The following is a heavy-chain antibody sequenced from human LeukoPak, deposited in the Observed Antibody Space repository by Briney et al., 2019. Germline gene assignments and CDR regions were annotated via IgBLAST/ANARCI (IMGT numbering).Heavy chain of an antibody. D-gene: IGHD3-10*01. J-gene: IGHJ6*02. V-gene: IGHV4-59*01. CDR2: IYYSGST. CDR1: GGSISSYY. Sequence: SETLSLTCTVSGGSISSYYWSWIRQPPGKGLEWIGYIYYSGSTNYNPSLKSRVTISVDTSKNQFSLKLSSVTAADTAVYYCARGSGSKTLGYYYYGMDVWGQGTTVTVSS. CDR3: ARGSGSKTLGYYYYGMDV.